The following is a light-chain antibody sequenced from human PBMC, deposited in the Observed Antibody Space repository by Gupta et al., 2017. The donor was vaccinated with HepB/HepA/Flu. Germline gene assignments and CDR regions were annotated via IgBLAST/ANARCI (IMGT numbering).Light chain of an antibody. V-gene: IGLV1-47*01. Sequence: QSVLTQPPSASGTPGQRVTISCSASSSNIGTNYVYWYQQLPGTAPKLLIYRSNRRPSGVPDRFSGSKTGTSASLSIRGLRSEDEGDYFCAAWDDSLSGGVFGGGTKLTVL. CDR1: SSNIGTNY. CDR3: AAWDDSLSGGV. J-gene: IGLJ3*02. CDR2: RSN.